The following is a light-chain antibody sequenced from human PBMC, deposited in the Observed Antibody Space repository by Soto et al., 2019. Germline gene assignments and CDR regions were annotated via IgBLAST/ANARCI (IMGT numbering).Light chain of an antibody. Sequence: QATATMSGSPGVRATLFCRASQTINNNIAWYQLKDGQVPRLLIYGASTRATDIPARFSGSGSGTEFTLTISSLQSEDFAEYHCQQYNNWPPTSGQGTKVDIK. CDR3: QQYNNWPPT. CDR2: GAS. CDR1: QTINNN. J-gene: IGKJ1*01. V-gene: IGKV3-15*01.